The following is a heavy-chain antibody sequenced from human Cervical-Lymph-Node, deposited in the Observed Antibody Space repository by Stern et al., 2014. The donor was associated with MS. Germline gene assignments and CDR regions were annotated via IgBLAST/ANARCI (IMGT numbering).Heavy chain of an antibody. J-gene: IGHJ4*02. Sequence: VQLVESGAEVKKPGASVKVSCKASGYTFTGYYMHWVRQAPGQGLEWMGWINPNSGGTNYAQKFQGWVTMTRDTSISTAYMELSRLRSDDTAVYYCARADRDGHPPFDYWGQGTLVTVSS. CDR1: GYTFTGYY. CDR3: ARADRDGHPPFDY. CDR2: INPNSGGT. V-gene: IGHV1-2*04.